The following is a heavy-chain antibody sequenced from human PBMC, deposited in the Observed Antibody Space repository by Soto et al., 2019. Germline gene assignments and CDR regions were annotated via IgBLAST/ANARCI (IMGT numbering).Heavy chain of an antibody. CDR3: ARDSYDYVWGSYRHNWFDP. V-gene: IGHV4-59*01. D-gene: IGHD3-16*02. CDR1: GGSISSYY. Sequence: PSETLSLTCTVSGGSISSYYWSWIRQPPGKGLEWIGYIYYSGSTNYNPSLKSRGTISVDTSKNQFSLKLSSVTAADTAVYYCARDSYDYVWGSYRHNWFDPWGQGTLVTVSS. J-gene: IGHJ5*02. CDR2: IYYSGST.